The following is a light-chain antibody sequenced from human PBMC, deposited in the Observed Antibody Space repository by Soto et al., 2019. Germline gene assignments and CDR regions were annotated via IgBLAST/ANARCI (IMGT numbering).Light chain of an antibody. V-gene: IGKV3-20*01. J-gene: IGKJ4*01. CDR3: QQYGNTHLT. CDR1: QSVGSSY. Sequence: EIVLTQSPGTLSLSPGERATLSCRASQSVGSSYLAWYQQKPGQAPRLLIDGASRRATGIPDGFSGSGTGTDFTLTISRLEPEDFAVYYCQQYGNTHLTFGGGTKVDI. CDR2: GAS.